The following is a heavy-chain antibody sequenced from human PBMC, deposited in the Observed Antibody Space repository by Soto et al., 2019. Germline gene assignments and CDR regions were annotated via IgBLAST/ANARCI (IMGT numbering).Heavy chain of an antibody. D-gene: IGHD3-3*01. Sequence: GGSLRLSCAASGFTFSNAWMSWVRQAPGKGLEWVGRIKSKPDGGTTDYAAPVKGRFTISRDDSKNTLYLQMNSLKTEDTATYYCTTDRITIFRTGGVWGQGALVTVSS. V-gene: IGHV3-15*01. J-gene: IGHJ4*02. CDR2: IKSKPDGGTT. CDR3: TTDRITIFRTGGV. CDR1: GFTFSNAW.